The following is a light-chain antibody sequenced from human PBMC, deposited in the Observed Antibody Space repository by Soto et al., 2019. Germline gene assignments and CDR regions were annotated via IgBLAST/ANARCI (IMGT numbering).Light chain of an antibody. CDR3: QQYGSSAWT. CDR1: QSVGDS. CDR2: GAS. V-gene: IGKV3-20*01. Sequence: EIVLTHSPAALSLSEGERATVSCRASQSVGDSLTWYQHKPGQAPRLLIYGASNRATGIPDRFSGSGSGTDFTLTISRLEPEDFAVYYCQQYGSSAWTFGQGTKVDIK. J-gene: IGKJ1*01.